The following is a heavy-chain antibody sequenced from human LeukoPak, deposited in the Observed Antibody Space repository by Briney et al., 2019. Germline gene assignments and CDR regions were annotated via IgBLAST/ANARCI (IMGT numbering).Heavy chain of an antibody. CDR1: GYTFTSYG. V-gene: IGHV1-18*01. CDR2: ISAYNGNT. CDR3: ARGSDILTGYYRGIVGY. J-gene: IGHJ4*02. D-gene: IGHD3-9*01. Sequence: ASVKVSCKASGYTFTSYGISWVRQAPGQGLEWMGWISAYNGNTNYAQKLQGRVTMTTDTSTSTAYMELRSLRSDDTAVYYCARGSDILTGYYRGIVGYWGQGTLVTVSS.